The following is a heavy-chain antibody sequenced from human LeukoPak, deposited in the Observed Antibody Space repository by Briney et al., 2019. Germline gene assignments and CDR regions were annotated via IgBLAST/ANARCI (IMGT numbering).Heavy chain of an antibody. CDR2: XXXKTDGGTT. J-gene: IGHJ4*02. V-gene: IGHV3-15*01. Sequence: GGSLRLSCAASGFTFSNXXXXXVRQXPGKGLXXXXXXXXKTDGGTTDYAAPVKGRFTISRDDSKNTLYLQMNSLKTEDTAVYYCTTRLRYFDWTIYDFDYWGQGTLVTVSS. CDR3: TTRLRYFDWTIYDFDY. D-gene: IGHD3-9*01. CDR1: GFTFSNXX.